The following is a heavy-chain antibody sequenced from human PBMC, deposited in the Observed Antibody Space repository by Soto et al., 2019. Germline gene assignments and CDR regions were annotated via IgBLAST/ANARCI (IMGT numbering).Heavy chain of an antibody. CDR2: IGAYSGNA. Sequence: ASVKVSCKTSGYNFISYAITWVRQAPGQRLEWVGWIGAYSGNANYAENLQGRVTMTIGTSRNQFTLQLISVTPDDTAVYFCGRQYSTSFDYYGLDVWDQGTTVTVSS. D-gene: IGHD6-6*01. CDR3: GRQYSTSFDYYGLDV. CDR1: GYNFISYA. V-gene: IGHV1-18*04. J-gene: IGHJ6*02.